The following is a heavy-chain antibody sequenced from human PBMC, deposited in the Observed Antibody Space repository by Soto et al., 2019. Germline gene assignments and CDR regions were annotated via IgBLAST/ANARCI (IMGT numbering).Heavy chain of an antibody. CDR3: AKDQDSGYYYGSGSYYNYKRRPKHDHY. J-gene: IGHJ4*02. CDR1: GFTFSSYA. D-gene: IGHD3-10*01. Sequence: GGSLRLSCAASGFTFSSYAMSWVRQAPGKGLEWVSAISGSGGSTYYADSVKGRFTISRDNSKNTLYLQMNSLRAEDTAVYYCAKDQDSGYYYGSGSYYNYKRRPKHDHYWGQGTLVTVSS. CDR2: ISGSGGST. V-gene: IGHV3-23*01.